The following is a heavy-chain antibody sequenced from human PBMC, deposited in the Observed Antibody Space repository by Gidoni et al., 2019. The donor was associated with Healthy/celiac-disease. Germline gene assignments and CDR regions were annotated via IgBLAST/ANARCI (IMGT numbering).Heavy chain of an antibody. D-gene: IGHD6-19*01. CDR1: GFTFSSYG. Sequence: QVQLVESGGGVVQPGWSLRLSCAASGFTFSSYGMHWVRQAPGQGLEWVAVISYDGSNKYYADSVKGRFTISRDNSKNTLYLQMNSLRAEDTAVYYCAVVPVRIAVAEEAFDIWGQGTMVTVSS. CDR2: ISYDGSNK. CDR3: AVVPVRIAVAEEAFDI. J-gene: IGHJ3*02. V-gene: IGHV3-30*03.